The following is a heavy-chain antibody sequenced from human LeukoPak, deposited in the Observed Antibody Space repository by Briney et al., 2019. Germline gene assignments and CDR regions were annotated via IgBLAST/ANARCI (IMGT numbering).Heavy chain of an antibody. Sequence: GGSLRLSCAASGFTFSSYAMNWVRQAPGKGLEWVSIISGSGDSTYYADSVRGRFTISRDNSKNTVYLLMSSLRAEDPAVYYCAKGVYSVFPDSRVLDYWGQGTLVTVSS. CDR1: GFTFSSYA. CDR2: ISGSGDST. V-gene: IGHV3-23*01. J-gene: IGHJ4*02. D-gene: IGHD5/OR15-5a*01. CDR3: AKGVYSVFPDSRVLDY.